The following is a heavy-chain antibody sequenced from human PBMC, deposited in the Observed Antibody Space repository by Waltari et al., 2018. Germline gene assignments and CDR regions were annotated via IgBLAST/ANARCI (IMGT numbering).Heavy chain of an antibody. CDR2: VNPDTGNA. Sequence: QVVLVQAGAEVTTPGASVRVSCKASGYISINYSLHWVRQAPGQGPEWMGWVNPDTGNANDAHKFWGRVTMTWDTSSNTAFMDLRDLKSDDTAVYYCVRDRTTVAARPGDYWGQGTLVTVSS. CDR3: VRDRTTVAARPGDY. V-gene: IGHV1-2*07. D-gene: IGHD6-6*01. J-gene: IGHJ4*02. CDR1: GYISINYS.